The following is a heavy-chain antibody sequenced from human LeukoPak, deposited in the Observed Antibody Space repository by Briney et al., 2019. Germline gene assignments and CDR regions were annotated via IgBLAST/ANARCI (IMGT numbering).Heavy chain of an antibody. J-gene: IGHJ4*02. D-gene: IGHD1-26*01. CDR3: TTLSSIVGATNLDY. CDR2: IKSKTDGGTT. CDR1: GFTFSNAW. V-gene: IGHV3-15*01. Sequence: GGSLRLSCAASGFTFSNAWMSWVRQAPGKGLEWVGRIKSKTDGGTTDYAAPVKGRFTISTDDSKNTLYLQMNSLKTEDTAVYYCTTLSSIVGATNLDYWGQGTLVTVSS.